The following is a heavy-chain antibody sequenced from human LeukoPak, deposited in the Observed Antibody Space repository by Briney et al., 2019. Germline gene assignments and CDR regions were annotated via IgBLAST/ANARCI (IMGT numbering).Heavy chain of an antibody. D-gene: IGHD1-1*01. CDR3: AKTGNPATGDY. CDR1: GFIFSNYA. V-gene: IGHV3-23*01. Sequence: GGSLRLSCAASGFIFSNYAMSWVRQAPGKGLEWVSVISGSGVTTYSADSVKGRFTISRDNSNNVLYLQMNSLRAEDTAVYYCAKTGNPATGDYWGQGTLVTVSS. CDR2: ISGSGVTT. J-gene: IGHJ4*02.